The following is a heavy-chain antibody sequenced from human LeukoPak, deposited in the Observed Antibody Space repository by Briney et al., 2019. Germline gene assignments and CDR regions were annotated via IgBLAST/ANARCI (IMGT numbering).Heavy chain of an antibody. D-gene: IGHD1-1*01. CDR3: ATWDDLPLDH. V-gene: IGHV3-7*01. J-gene: IGHJ4*02. CDR1: GFTFSNSW. Sequence: GGSLRLSCAASGFTFSNSWMTWVRQAPGKGLEWVASMIGDGSEIHYVDSVKGRFTISRDNAKNSLYLQMNSLTAEDTAVYYCATWDDLPLDHWGQGTLVTVSS. CDR2: MIGDGSEI.